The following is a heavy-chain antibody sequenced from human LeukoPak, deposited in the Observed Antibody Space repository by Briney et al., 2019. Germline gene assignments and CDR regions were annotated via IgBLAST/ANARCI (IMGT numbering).Heavy chain of an antibody. Sequence: GASVKVTCKASGDTFTGYYMHWVRQAPGQGLEWMGWINPNSGGTNYAQKFQGRVTMTRDTSISTAYMELSRLRSDDTAVYYCARVFRRNSGYDYFGYWGQGTLVTVSS. D-gene: IGHD5-12*01. V-gene: IGHV1-2*02. CDR3: ARVFRRNSGYDYFGY. J-gene: IGHJ4*02. CDR2: INPNSGGT. CDR1: GDTFTGYY.